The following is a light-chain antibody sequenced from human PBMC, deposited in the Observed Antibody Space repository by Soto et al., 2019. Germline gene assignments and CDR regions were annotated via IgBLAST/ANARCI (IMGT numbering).Light chain of an antibody. J-gene: IGKJ2*01. V-gene: IGKV3-20*01. CDR3: QHYDSSPPYT. Sequence: EIVLTQSPVTLSLSPGQRATLSCRASRSFASSYLGWYQQKPGQAPRLLIYAASTRANGIPDRFSGSESATDFTLTIRRLEPEDSAVYYCQHYDSSPPYTFGQGTKVDIK. CDR1: RSFASSY. CDR2: AAS.